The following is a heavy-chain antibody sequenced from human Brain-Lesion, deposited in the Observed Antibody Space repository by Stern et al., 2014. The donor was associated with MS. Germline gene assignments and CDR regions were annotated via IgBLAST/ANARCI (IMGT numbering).Heavy chain of an antibody. CDR3: AGEEDIRYCSGGSCTGNWFDP. V-gene: IGHV4-39*01. Sequence: VQLEESGPGLVKPSETLSLTCTVAGGSVSSTSYAWAWIRQPPGKGLEWIGTISYSGKTYYSPSPKSRLTISLDTSKNQFSLQLRSLTAADTAVYYCAGEEDIRYCSGGSCTGNWFDPWGQGTLVTVSS. D-gene: IGHD2-15*01. J-gene: IGHJ5*02. CDR1: GGSVSSTSYA. CDR2: ISYSGKT.